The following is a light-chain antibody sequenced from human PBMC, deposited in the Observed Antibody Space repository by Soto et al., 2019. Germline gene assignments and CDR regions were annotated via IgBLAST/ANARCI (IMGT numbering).Light chain of an antibody. J-gene: IGKJ1*01. CDR3: QQSYSTPRT. Sequence: DFPLTPSPSSLSASVGARVPITCRARQSISSSLNWYQQKPGKAPKLLIYAASSLQSGVPSRFSGSGSVTDFTLTISSLQPEDFATYYCQQSYSTPRTFGQGTKVEIK. CDR2: AAS. V-gene: IGKV1-39*01. CDR1: QSISSS.